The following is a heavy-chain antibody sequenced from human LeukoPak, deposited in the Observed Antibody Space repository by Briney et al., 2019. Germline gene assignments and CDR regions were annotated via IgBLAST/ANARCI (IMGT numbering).Heavy chain of an antibody. Sequence: SETLSLTCTVSGGSISSSSYYWGWIRQPPGKGLEWIGSIYYSGSTNYNPSLKSRVTISVDTSKNQFSLKLNSVTAADTAVYYCARDGYGDSTPGLVWFDPWGQGTLVTVSS. V-gene: IGHV4-39*07. J-gene: IGHJ5*02. D-gene: IGHD4-17*01. CDR2: IYYSGST. CDR3: ARDGYGDSTPGLVWFDP. CDR1: GGSISSSSYY.